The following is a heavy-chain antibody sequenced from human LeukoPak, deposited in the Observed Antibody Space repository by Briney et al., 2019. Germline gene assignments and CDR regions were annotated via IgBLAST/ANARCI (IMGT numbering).Heavy chain of an antibody. CDR3: ARDRGSTWFGPIDY. CDR1: GFTFNSHG. D-gene: IGHD3-10*01. V-gene: IGHV3-33*01. J-gene: IGHJ4*02. CDR2: IWNDGSNT. Sequence: PAGSLRLSCAASGFTFNSHGMHWVRQAPGKELEWVAVIWNDGSNTYHADSVKGRFTISRDNSKNTLFLQMNSLRAEDTAVYYCARDRGSTWFGPIDYWGQGTQVTVSS.